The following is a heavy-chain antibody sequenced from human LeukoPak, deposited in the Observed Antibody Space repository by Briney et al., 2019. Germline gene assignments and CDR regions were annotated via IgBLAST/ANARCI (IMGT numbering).Heavy chain of an antibody. CDR1: GGTFSSYA. J-gene: IGHJ6*03. CDR3: ASIPGLQLWQPNYYYYYMDV. CDR2: IIPIFGTA. V-gene: IGHV1-69*05. Sequence: ASVKVSCKASGGTFSSYAISWVRQAPGQGLEWMGGIIPIFGTANYAQKFQGRVTITTDESTSTAYMELSSLRSEDTAVYYCASIPGLQLWQPNYYYYYMDVWGKGTTVTVSS. D-gene: IGHD5-18*01.